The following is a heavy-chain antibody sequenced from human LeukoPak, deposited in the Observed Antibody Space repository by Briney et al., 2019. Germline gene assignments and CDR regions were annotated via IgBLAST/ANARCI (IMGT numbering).Heavy chain of an antibody. V-gene: IGHV3-21*01. J-gene: IGHJ4*02. CDR2: ISSSSSYI. D-gene: IGHD5-18*01. CDR3: AKDLRGYSYGYDY. Sequence: GGSLRLSCVASGFIFSDYAMGWVRQAPGKGLEWVSSISSSSSYIYYADSVKGRFTISRDNAKNSLYLQMNSLRAEDTAVYYCAKDLRGYSYGYDYWGQGTLVTVSS. CDR1: GFIFSDYA.